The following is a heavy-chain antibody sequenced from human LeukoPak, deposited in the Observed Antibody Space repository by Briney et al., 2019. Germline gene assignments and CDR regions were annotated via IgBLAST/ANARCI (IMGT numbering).Heavy chain of an antibody. D-gene: IGHD4-17*01. CDR2: IYYSGST. V-gene: IGHV4-59*08. Sequence: PSETLSLTCTVSGGSISSYYWSWIRQPPGKGLEWIGYIYYSGSTNYNPSLKSRVTISVDTSKNQFSLKLSSVTAADTAVYYCARQGYGDYEDYWGQGTLDTVSS. CDR1: GGSISSYY. CDR3: ARQGYGDYEDY. J-gene: IGHJ4*02.